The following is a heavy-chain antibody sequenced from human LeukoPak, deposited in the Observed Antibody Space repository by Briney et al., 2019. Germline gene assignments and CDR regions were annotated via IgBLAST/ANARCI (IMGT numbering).Heavy chain of an antibody. CDR1: GGSISSYY. CDR2: IYTSGST. J-gene: IGHJ4*02. CDR3: AGGIRSNILTGSPAHPIGY. D-gene: IGHD3-9*01. V-gene: IGHV4-4*07. Sequence: SETLSLTCTVSGGSISSYYWSWIRQPAGEGLEWIGRIYTSGSTNYNPSLKSRVTMSVDTSKNQFSLKLSSVTAADTAVYYCAGGIRSNILTGSPAHPIGYWGQGTLVTVSS.